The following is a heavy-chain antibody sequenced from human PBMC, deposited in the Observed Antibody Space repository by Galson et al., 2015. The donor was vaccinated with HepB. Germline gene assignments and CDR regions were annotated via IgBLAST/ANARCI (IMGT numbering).Heavy chain of an antibody. CDR1: GFTFSNYW. D-gene: IGHD2-2*01. V-gene: IGHV3-7*01. CDR3: TKDRFLRLPAASFAP. CDR2: IKEDGSEK. J-gene: IGHJ5*02. Sequence: SLRLSCAASGFTFSNYWMAWVRQAPGKGLEWVANIKEDGSEKNYVDSVKGRFTISRDNAKNSLYLQMNSLRAEDSAVYYCTKDRFLRLPAASFAPWGQGTLVTVSS.